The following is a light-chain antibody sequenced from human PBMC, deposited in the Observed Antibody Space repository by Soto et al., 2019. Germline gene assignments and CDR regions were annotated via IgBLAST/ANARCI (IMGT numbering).Light chain of an antibody. Sequence: SSELTQPPSVSVAPGKTARITCGGNNIGSKSVHWYQQKPGQAPVLVIYYDSDRPSGIPERFSGSNSGNTATLTISRVEAGDEADYYCQVWDSSSDHVVFGGGTKLPVL. CDR3: QVWDSSSDHVV. J-gene: IGLJ2*01. CDR1: NIGSKS. V-gene: IGLV3-21*04. CDR2: YDS.